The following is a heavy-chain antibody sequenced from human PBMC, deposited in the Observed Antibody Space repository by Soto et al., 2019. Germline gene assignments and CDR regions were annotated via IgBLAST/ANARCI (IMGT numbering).Heavy chain of an antibody. Sequence: ASVKVSCKASGYTFTNSGINWVRQAPGQGLEWMEWISTDNGNTNYAQHLQGRVSMTTDTSTSTAYMDLRSLRSDDTAVYYCARDQGITTFGVYSMYYYGMDVWGQGTTVTVSS. D-gene: IGHD3-3*01. J-gene: IGHJ6*02. V-gene: IGHV1-18*01. CDR3: ARDQGITTFGVYSMYYYGMDV. CDR2: ISTDNGNT. CDR1: GYTFTNSG.